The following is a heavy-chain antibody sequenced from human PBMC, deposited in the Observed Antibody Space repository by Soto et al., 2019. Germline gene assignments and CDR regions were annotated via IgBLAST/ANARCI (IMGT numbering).Heavy chain of an antibody. V-gene: IGHV3-30-3*01. CDR1: GFTFSSYA. CDR3: ARGPPGWDDSSGYWSGGEY. D-gene: IGHD3-22*01. CDR2: ISYDGSNK. Sequence: PGGSLRLSCAASGFTFSSYAMHWVRQAPGKGLEWVAVISYDGSNKYYADSVKGRFTISRDNSKNTLYLQMNSLRAEDTAVYYCARGPPGWDDSSGYWSGGEYWGQGTLVTVSS. J-gene: IGHJ4*02.